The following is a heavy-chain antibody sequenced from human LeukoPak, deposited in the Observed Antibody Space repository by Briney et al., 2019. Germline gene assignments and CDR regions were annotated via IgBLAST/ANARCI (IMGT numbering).Heavy chain of an antibody. CDR1: GGSISSYY. D-gene: IGHD3-9*01. CDR2: IYYSGST. J-gene: IGHJ3*02. Sequence: SETLSLTCTVSGGSISSYYWSWIRQPPGKGLEWIGYIYYSGSTNYNPSLKSRVTISVDTSKNQFSLKLSSVTAADTAVYYCARDLGDILTGYYNTRAFDIWGQGTMVTVSS. CDR3: ARDLGDILTGYYNTRAFDI. V-gene: IGHV4-59*12.